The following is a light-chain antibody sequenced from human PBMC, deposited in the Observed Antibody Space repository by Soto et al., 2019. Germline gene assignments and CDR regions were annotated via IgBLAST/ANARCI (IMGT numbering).Light chain of an antibody. Sequence: QSALTQPASVSGSPGQSITISCTGTNSDIGAYNRVSWYQKYPGKAPKLMIYDVSNRPSGVSNRFSGSKSGNSASLTISGLQAEDEADYYCNSYTTSSNYVFGTGTKVTVL. CDR2: DVS. CDR3: NSYTTSSNYV. V-gene: IGLV2-14*01. CDR1: NSDIGAYNR. J-gene: IGLJ1*01.